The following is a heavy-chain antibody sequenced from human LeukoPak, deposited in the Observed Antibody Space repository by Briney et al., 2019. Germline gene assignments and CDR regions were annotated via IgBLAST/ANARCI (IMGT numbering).Heavy chain of an antibody. CDR3: AKGLEHVIY. D-gene: IGHD1/OR15-1a*01. CDR2: IRYDRRNQ. CDR1: GFTFSSYG. J-gene: IGHJ4*02. Sequence: PGGSLRLSCAASGFTFSSYGMHWVRQAPGKGLEWVAFIRYDRRNQYYADSVKGRFTISRDNSKNTLYLQMNSLRAEDTAVYYCAKGLEHVIYWGQGTLVTVSS. V-gene: IGHV3-30*02.